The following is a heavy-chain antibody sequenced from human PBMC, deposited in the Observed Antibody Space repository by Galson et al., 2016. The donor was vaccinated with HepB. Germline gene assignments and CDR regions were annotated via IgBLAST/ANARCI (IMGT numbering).Heavy chain of an antibody. D-gene: IGHD2-2*01. CDR1: GFTFSSYA. V-gene: IGHV3-23*01. CDR2: ISGSGGRT. CDR3: AGGDHCSSTSCYERDYYYYGMDV. Sequence: SLRLSCAASGFTFSSYAMNWVRQAPGKGLEWVSGISGSGGRTYYADSVRGRFSISRDNSKNTVYLQINSLRVEDTAVYYCAGGDHCSSTSCYERDYYYYGMDVWGQGTTVTVSS. J-gene: IGHJ6*02.